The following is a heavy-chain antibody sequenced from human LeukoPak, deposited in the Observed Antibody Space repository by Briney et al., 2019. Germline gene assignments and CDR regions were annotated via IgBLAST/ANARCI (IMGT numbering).Heavy chain of an antibody. CDR1: GGSISSSSYY. CDR2: IYYSGSA. J-gene: IGHJ4*02. Sequence: PSETLSLTCTVSGGSISSSSYYWGWIRQPPGKGLEWIGSIYYSGSAYYNPSLKSRVTISVDTSKNQFSLNLTFVTAADAAVYYCARLTRHYFVFWGRGTPVAVSS. V-gene: IGHV4-39*07. CDR3: ARLTRHYFVF.